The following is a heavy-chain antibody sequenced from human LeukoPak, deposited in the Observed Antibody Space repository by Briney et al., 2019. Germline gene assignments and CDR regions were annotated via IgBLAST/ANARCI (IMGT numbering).Heavy chain of an antibody. CDR2: ITRGVDYI. CDR3: ARGHYDVLAASYKWTPDY. CDR1: GFTFNTFN. D-gene: IGHD3-9*01. Sequence: GGSLRLSCAASGFTFNTFNMNWVRQAPGEGLEWVSSITRGVDYIYYADSVKGRFTTSRDNAKNSLSLQLNSLRVEDTAVYYCARGHYDVLAASYKWTPDYWGQGTLVTVSS. V-gene: IGHV3-21*01. J-gene: IGHJ4*02.